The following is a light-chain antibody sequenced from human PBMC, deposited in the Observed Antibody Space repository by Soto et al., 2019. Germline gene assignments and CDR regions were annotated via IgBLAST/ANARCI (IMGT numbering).Light chain of an antibody. CDR2: DVS. CDR1: SSDVGAYNY. CDR3: SSYTSATTYV. V-gene: IGLV2-14*01. Sequence: QSALTQPASVSGSPGQSITISCTGTSSDVGAYNYDSWYQQYPGEAPKVIIYDVSHRPAGVSNRFSGSKSGNTASLTISGLQTRDEADYYCSSYTSATTYVFGTGTQLTVL. J-gene: IGLJ1*01.